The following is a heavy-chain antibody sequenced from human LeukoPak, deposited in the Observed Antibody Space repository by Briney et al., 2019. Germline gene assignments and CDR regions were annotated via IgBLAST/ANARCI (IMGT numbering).Heavy chain of an antibody. J-gene: IGHJ4*02. V-gene: IGHV3-7*01. CDR3: TRARGGDY. Sequence: PGGSLRLSCVASGFTFSNYWMNWVRQAPGKGLEWVANIKQDGSEKYYVDSVKGRFTISRDNAKNSLYLQMNSLRAEDTAFYYCTRARGGDYWGQGTLVTVSS. D-gene: IGHD3-16*01. CDR2: IKQDGSEK. CDR1: GFTFSNYW.